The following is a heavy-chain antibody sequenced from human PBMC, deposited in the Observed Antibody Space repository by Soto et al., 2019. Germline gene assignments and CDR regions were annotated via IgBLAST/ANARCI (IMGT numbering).Heavy chain of an antibody. CDR1: GFTVSSNY. D-gene: IGHD2-2*01. J-gene: IGHJ6*02. V-gene: IGHV3-66*01. Sequence: GSLRLSCAASGFTVSSNYMSWVRQAPGKGLEWVSVIYSGGSTYYADSVKGRSTISRDNSKNTLYLQMNSLRAEDTAVYYCARDFVFVLAAVRDSYYYYGMDVWGQGTTVTVSS. CDR3: ARDFVFVLAAVRDSYYYYGMDV. CDR2: IYSGGST.